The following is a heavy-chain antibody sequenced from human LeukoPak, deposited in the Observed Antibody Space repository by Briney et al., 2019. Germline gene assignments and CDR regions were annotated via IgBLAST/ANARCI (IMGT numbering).Heavy chain of an antibody. Sequence: SETLSLTCTVSGGSISSSNYYWGWIRQPPGKGLEWIGSIYYTGSTYHNPSLKSRVTISVDTSKNQFSLKLFSVTAADTAVYFCAREQDGYNHDAFDIWGQGTMVTVSS. CDR3: AREQDGYNHDAFDI. D-gene: IGHD5-24*01. J-gene: IGHJ3*02. CDR1: GGSISSSNYY. CDR2: IYYTGST. V-gene: IGHV4-39*07.